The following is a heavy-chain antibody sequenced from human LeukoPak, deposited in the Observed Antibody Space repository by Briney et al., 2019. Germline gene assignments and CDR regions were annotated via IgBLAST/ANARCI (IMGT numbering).Heavy chain of an antibody. V-gene: IGHV4-39*01. CDR1: GGSIRSSYYY. CDR2: IYYSGST. J-gene: IGHJ3*02. D-gene: IGHD3-22*01. Sequence: SETLSLTCTVSGGSIRSSYYYWGWIRQPPGKGLEWIGSIYYSGSTYYNPSLKSRVTISIDTSKNQFSLKLSSVTAADTAMYYCARHGAPSMIIWMIDAFDIWGQGTMVTVSS. CDR3: ARHGAPSMIIWMIDAFDI.